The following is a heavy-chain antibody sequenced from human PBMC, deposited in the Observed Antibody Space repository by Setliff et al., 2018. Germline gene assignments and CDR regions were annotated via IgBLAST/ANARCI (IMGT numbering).Heavy chain of an antibody. Sequence: SETLSLTCAVYGGSFSGYYWRWIRQPPGKGLEWIGEINHSGSTNYNPSLESRVTISVDTSKNQFSLKLSSVTAADTAVYYCARGRYCSSTSCYGGWFDPWGQGTLVTVSS. CDR2: INHSGST. D-gene: IGHD2-2*01. V-gene: IGHV4-34*01. CDR3: ARGRYCSSTSCYGGWFDP. CDR1: GGSFSGYY. J-gene: IGHJ5*02.